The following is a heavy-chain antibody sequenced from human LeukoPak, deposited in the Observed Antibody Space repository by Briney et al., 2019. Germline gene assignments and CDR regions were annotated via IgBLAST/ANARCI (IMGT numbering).Heavy chain of an antibody. D-gene: IGHD3-16*01. CDR3: ARHGSSYYEPRYNWLDP. CDR1: GYSFSNYW. Sequence: GESLKISCKGSGYSFSNYWIGWGRQMPGKGLECMGMIFPGDSDTRYSPSFEGQVTISADKSISTAYPQWSSLKASDTAMYYCARHGSSYYEPRYNWLDPWGQGTLVTVSS. J-gene: IGHJ5*02. V-gene: IGHV5-51*01. CDR2: IFPGDSDT.